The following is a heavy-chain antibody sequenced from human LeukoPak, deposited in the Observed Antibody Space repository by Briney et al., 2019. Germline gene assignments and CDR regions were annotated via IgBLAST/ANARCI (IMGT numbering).Heavy chain of an antibody. Sequence: GGSLRLSCAASGFTFSSYAMSWVRQAPGKGLEWVSAISGSGGSTYHADSVKGRFTISRDNAKNSLYLQMNSLRAEDTAVYYCARDGEYSSSSLDYWGQGTLVTVSS. D-gene: IGHD6-6*01. CDR3: ARDGEYSSSSLDY. J-gene: IGHJ4*02. CDR2: ISGSGGST. V-gene: IGHV3-23*01. CDR1: GFTFSSYA.